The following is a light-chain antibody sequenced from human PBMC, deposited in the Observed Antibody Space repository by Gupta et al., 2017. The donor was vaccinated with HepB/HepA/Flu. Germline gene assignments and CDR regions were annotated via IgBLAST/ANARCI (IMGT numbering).Light chain of an antibody. CDR1: QTVSSN. CDR3: QHRNNWPLT. Sequence: EIVLTQSPATLSLSPGERATLSCRASQTVSSNLAWYQQKPGQAPRLLIYDASIRAAGIPVRFSGSGSGTDFTLTISTLGPEDFAVYSGQHRNNWPLTFGGGPRWRS. CDR2: DAS. J-gene: IGKJ4*01. V-gene: IGKV3-11*01.